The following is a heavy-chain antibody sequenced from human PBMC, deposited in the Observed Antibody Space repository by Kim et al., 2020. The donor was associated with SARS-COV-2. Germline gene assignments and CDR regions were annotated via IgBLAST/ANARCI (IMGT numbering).Heavy chain of an antibody. D-gene: IGHD7-27*01. Sequence: KYSQKFQGRATITRYTSASTAYMELSSLRSEDTAVYYCARDVGTGGYFDLWGRGTLVTVSS. V-gene: IGHV1-3*01. J-gene: IGHJ2*01. CDR3: ARDVGTGGYFDL.